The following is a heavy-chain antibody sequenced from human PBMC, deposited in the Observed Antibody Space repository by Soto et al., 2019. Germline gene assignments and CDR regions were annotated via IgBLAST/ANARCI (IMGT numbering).Heavy chain of an antibody. CDR1: GYSISSGYY. D-gene: IGHD3-22*01. Sequence: SETLSLTCAVSGYSISSGYYWGWIRQPPGKGLEWIGSIYHSGSTYYNPSLKSRVTISVDTSKNQFSLTLSSVTAADTAVYYCARGGYYYDSSGPLRTYYFDYWCQGTLVTV. CDR3: ARGGYYYDSSGPLRTYYFDY. CDR2: IYHSGST. J-gene: IGHJ4*02. V-gene: IGHV4-38-2*01.